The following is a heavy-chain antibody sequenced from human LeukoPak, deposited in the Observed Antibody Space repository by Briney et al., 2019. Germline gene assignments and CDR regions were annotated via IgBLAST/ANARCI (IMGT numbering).Heavy chain of an antibody. D-gene: IGHD5-18*01. CDR2: INHSGST. CDR1: GGSFSGYY. CDR3: ARGRRGYSYGRGNEYYYYYYYMDV. J-gene: IGHJ6*03. V-gene: IGHV4-34*01. Sequence: PSETLSLTCAVYGGSFSGYYWSWIRQPPGKGLEWIGEINHSGSTNYNPSLKSRVTISVDTSKNQFSLKLSSVTAADTAVYYCARGRRGYSYGRGNEYYYYYYYMDVWGKGTTVTVSS.